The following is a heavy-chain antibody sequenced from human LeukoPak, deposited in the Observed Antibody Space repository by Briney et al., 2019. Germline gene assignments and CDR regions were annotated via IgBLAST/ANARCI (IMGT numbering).Heavy chain of an antibody. J-gene: IGHJ3*02. CDR3: ARLEIMTTVTTSHDAFDI. CDR1: GFTFSTYA. V-gene: IGHV3-23*01. CDR2: ISGSGGTT. D-gene: IGHD4-11*01. Sequence: GGSLRLSCAASGFTFSTYAMSWVRRAPGKGLEWVSAISGSGGTTYNADSVKGRFTISRDNSRSTLYLQMNSLRAEDTAVYYCARLEIMTTVTTSHDAFDIWGQGTMVTVSS.